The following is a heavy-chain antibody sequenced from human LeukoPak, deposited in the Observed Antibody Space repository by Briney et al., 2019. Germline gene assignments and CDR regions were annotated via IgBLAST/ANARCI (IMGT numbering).Heavy chain of an antibody. D-gene: IGHD3-10*01. J-gene: IGHJ3*02. Sequence: PSVKLSCNASGGTFSIYAISWVRHPPGQGLEWMGWINTNTGNPTYVQGFTGRFVFSLDTSVSTAYLQISSLKAEDTAVYYCAISVYGSGSYRDDFDIWGQGTMVTVSS. CDR2: INTNTGNP. CDR3: AISVYGSGSYRDDFDI. V-gene: IGHV7-4-1*02. CDR1: GGTFSIYA.